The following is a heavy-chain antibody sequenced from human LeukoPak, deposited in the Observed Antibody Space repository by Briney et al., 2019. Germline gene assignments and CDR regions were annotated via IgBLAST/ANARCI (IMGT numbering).Heavy chain of an antibody. CDR2: ISSSGSTI. D-gene: IGHD5-12*01. Sequence: PGGSLRLSCAASGFSFSNYEMNWVRQAPGKGLEWVSYISSSGSTIYYPDSVKGRFTISRDNAKNSLYLQMNTLRAEDTGVYYCARDMVEATTRGIDYWGQGTLVTVSS. CDR1: GFSFSNYE. J-gene: IGHJ4*02. CDR3: ARDMVEATTRGIDY. V-gene: IGHV3-48*03.